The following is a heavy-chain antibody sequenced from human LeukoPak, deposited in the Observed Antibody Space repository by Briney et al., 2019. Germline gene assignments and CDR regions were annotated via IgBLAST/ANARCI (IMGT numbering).Heavy chain of an antibody. V-gene: IGHV1-2*02. CDR3: ARGHVLVPAATDY. CDR2: INPNSGGT. Sequence: ASVKVSCKASGYTFTGYYMHWVRQAPGQGLEWMGWINPNSGGTNYAQKSQGRVTMTRNISISTAYMALSSLRSGDTAVYYCARGHVLVPAATDYWGQGTLVTVSS. J-gene: IGHJ4*02. D-gene: IGHD2-2*01. CDR1: GYTFTGYY.